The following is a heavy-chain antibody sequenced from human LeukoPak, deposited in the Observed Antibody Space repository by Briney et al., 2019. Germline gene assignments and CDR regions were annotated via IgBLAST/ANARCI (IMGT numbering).Heavy chain of an antibody. CDR3: ARRGGIAALPLDY. V-gene: IGHV3-21*01. J-gene: IGHJ4*02. D-gene: IGHD6-6*01. Sequence: PGGSLRLSCAASGFTFSDHSMNWVRQAPGKGLEGVSPISSSSSYIYYADSVKGRFTIARDNAKNSLYLQMNSLRAEDTAVYYCARRGGIAALPLDYWGQGTLVTVSS. CDR2: ISSSSSYI. CDR1: GFTFSDHS.